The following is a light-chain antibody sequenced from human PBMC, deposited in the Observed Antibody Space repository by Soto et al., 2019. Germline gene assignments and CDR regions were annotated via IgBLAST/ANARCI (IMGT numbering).Light chain of an antibody. J-gene: IGKJ2*01. Sequence: EIVLTQSPGTLSLSPGERATLSCRASQSVSSSYLAWYQQKPGQAPRLLIYGASSRATGIPERFSGSGSGTDFTLTISRLEPEDFAVYYCQQYGHRGYTFGQGTKLEIK. V-gene: IGKV3-20*01. CDR2: GAS. CDR1: QSVSSSY. CDR3: QQYGHRGYT.